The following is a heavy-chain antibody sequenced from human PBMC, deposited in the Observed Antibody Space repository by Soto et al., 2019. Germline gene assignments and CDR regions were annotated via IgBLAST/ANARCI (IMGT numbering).Heavy chain of an antibody. D-gene: IGHD1-26*01. Sequence: GXSGKVSFNGTGYTFTSYDINWVRQATVQGLEWMGWMNPNSGNTGYAQKFQGRVTMTRNTSISTAYMELSSLRSEDTAVYYCASDAAIVGATYGGMDVWGQGTTVTVS. CDR1: GYTFTSYD. CDR2: MNPNSGNT. V-gene: IGHV1-8*01. J-gene: IGHJ6*02. CDR3: ASDAAIVGATYGGMDV.